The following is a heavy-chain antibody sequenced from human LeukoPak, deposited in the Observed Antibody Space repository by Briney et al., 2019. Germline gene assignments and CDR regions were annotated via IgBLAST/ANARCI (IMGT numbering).Heavy chain of an antibody. CDR2: IWYDGNNK. Sequence: GGSLRLSFAASGFTFSSYGMHWVRQAPGKGLEWVAVIWYDGNNKDYADSVKGRFTISRDNSKNTLYLQMDSLRVEDTAVYYCAKGNGNYYYYMDVWGKGTTVTVSS. CDR3: AKGNGNYYYYMDV. CDR1: GFTFSSYG. D-gene: IGHD2-8*01. V-gene: IGHV3-33*06. J-gene: IGHJ6*03.